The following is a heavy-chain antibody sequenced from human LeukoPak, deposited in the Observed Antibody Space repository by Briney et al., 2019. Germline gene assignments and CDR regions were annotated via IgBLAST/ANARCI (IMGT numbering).Heavy chain of an antibody. D-gene: IGHD4-17*01. CDR2: IKEDGSQK. J-gene: IGHJ4*02. CDR3: VRDESAVPTFRFDY. CDR1: GFSFSNYW. Sequence: PGGSLRLSCVVSGFSFSNYWMSWVRQAPGKGLEWVGHIKEDGSQKNYVGSVEGRFTISRDNAKNSLYLEMNSLRAEDTAVYYCVRDESAVPTFRFDYWGQGTLVAVSS. V-gene: IGHV3-7*01.